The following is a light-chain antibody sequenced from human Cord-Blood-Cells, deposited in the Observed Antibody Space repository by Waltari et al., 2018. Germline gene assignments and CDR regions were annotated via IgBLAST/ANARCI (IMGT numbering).Light chain of an antibody. CDR3: CSYAGSSTWV. Sequence: QSALTQPASVSGSPGQSITISRTGTSSDVGSYNLVSWYQQHPAKAPKLMSYEGSKRPSGVSIRFSGSKCGNTASLTISGLQAEDEADYYCCSYAGSSTWVFGGGTKLTVL. CDR2: EGS. V-gene: IGLV2-23*01. J-gene: IGLJ3*02. CDR1: SSDVGSYNL.